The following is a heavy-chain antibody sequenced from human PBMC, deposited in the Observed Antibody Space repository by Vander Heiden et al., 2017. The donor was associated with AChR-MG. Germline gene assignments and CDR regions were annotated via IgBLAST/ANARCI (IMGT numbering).Heavy chain of an antibody. V-gene: IGHV3-15*01. J-gene: IGHJ4*02. D-gene: IGHD3-22*01. Sequence: EVQLMESGGGLLQPGGSLRLSCAASGSTFNQASMCWARQAPGKGLEWVGRIKSTNNGGTTDYAAPVKGRFSISRDDSKNTVYLQMNSLKIEDTGVYYCTTDQAIGPRPIFDSWGQGSLVTVSS. CDR1: GSTFNQAS. CDR3: TTDQAIGPRPIFDS. CDR2: IKSTNNGGTT.